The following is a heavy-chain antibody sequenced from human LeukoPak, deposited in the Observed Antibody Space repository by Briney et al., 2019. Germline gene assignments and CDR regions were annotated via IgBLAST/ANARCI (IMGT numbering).Heavy chain of an antibody. CDR1: GYTFTTYY. CDR3: ARAPLYGSCEY. J-gene: IGHJ4*02. Sequence: ASVKVSCKASGYTFTTYYMHWVRQAPGQGLEWMGWISGYNGNTNYAQKLQGRVTMTTDTSTSTAYMELRSLRSDDTAVYYCARAPLYGSCEYWGQGTLVTVSS. D-gene: IGHD6-6*01. V-gene: IGHV1-18*04. CDR2: ISGYNGNT.